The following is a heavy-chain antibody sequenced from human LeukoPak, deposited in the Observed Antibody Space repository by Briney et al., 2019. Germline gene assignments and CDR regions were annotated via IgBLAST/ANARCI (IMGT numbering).Heavy chain of an antibody. CDR1: GGPISSYY. V-gene: IGHV4-59*01. Sequence: SETLPLTCTVSGGPISSYYRSWIRQPPGKGLEWIGYIYYSGSTNYNPSLKSRVTISVDTSKNQFSLKLSSVTAADTAVYYCARSVFVRSVLRFLEWDAIDAFDIWGQGTMVTVSS. J-gene: IGHJ3*02. CDR3: ARSVFVRSVLRFLEWDAIDAFDI. CDR2: IYYSGST. D-gene: IGHD3-3*01.